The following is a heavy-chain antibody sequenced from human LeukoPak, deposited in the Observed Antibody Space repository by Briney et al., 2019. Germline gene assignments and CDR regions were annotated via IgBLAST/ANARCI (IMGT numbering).Heavy chain of an antibody. CDR2: IKQDGSEK. D-gene: IGHD2-15*01. Sequence: GGTLRLSCEASGFTFSNYGMAWVRQAPGQGLEWVANIKQDGSEKYYVDSVKGRFTISRDNAKNSLYLQMNSLRAEDTAVYYCARDSDCSGGSCHNYYYYMDVWGKGTTVTISS. CDR1: GFTFSNYG. V-gene: IGHV3-7*01. CDR3: ARDSDCSGGSCHNYYYYMDV. J-gene: IGHJ6*03.